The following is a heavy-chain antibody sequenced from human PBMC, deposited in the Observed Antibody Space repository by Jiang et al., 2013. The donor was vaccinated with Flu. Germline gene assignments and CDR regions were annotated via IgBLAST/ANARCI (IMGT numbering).Heavy chain of an antibody. D-gene: IGHD3-10*01. J-gene: IGHJ3*02. Sequence: GAEVKKPGSSVKVSCKASGGTFSSYTISWVRQAPGQGLEWMGRIIPILGIANYAQKFQGRVTITADKSTSTAYMELSSLRSEDTAVYYCARGDGSGSSDAFDIWGQGTMVTVSS. CDR3: ARGDGSGSSDAFDI. CDR1: GGTFSSYT. CDR2: IIPILGIA. V-gene: IGHV1-69*02.